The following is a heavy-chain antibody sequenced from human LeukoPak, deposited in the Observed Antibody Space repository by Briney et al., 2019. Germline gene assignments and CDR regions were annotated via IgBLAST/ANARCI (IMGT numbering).Heavy chain of an antibody. Sequence: GGSLRLSCAASGFTFSSYEMNWVRQAPGKGLEWVSGISGSGGSTYYADSVKGRFTISRDNSKNTLYLQMNSLRAEDTAVYYCAKDHQSIAAAAGEFDYWGQGTLVTVSS. D-gene: IGHD6-13*01. CDR3: AKDHQSIAAAAGEFDY. J-gene: IGHJ4*02. CDR2: ISGSGGST. V-gene: IGHV3-23*01. CDR1: GFTFSSYE.